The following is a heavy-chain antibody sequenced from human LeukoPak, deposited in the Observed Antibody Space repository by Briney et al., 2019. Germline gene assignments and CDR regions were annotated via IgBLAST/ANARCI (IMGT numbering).Heavy chain of an antibody. Sequence: GGSLRLSCAASGFTFSNYAMSWVRQAPGKGLEWVSTLSGTGGSTYYADSVKGRFTISRDNSKNTLYLQVSSLRAEDTAVYYFARVLYNGGNIQYWGQGTLVTVSS. J-gene: IGHJ1*01. V-gene: IGHV3-23*01. CDR2: LSGTGGST. CDR3: ARVLYNGGNIQY. CDR1: GFTFSNYA. D-gene: IGHD2-8*01.